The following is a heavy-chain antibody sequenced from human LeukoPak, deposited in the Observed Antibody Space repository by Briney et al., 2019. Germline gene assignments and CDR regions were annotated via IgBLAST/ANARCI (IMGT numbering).Heavy chain of an antibody. V-gene: IGHV4-34*01. CDR2: INHSGST. CDR3: ARAFGWRDEWFDP. D-gene: IGHD6-19*01. Sequence: PSETLSLTCGVSGGSLTSYYWSWIRQPPGKGLEWIGEINHSGSTNYNPSLKSRVTISVDTSKNQFSLKLSSVTAADTAVYYCARAFGWRDEWFDPWGQGTLVTVSS. J-gene: IGHJ5*02. CDR1: GGSLTSYY.